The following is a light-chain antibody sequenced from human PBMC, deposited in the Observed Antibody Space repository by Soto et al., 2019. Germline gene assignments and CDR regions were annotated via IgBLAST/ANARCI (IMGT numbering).Light chain of an antibody. CDR1: SSDVGGYNY. CDR2: DVS. J-gene: IGLJ1*01. Sequence: QSALTQPASVSGSPGQSITISCTGTSSDVGGYNYVSWYQHHPGKAPKLMVYDVSNRPSGVSNRFSGSKSGSTASLTISGLQAEDEADYYCISYTSSSTYVFGTGTKLTVL. CDR3: ISYTSSSTYV. V-gene: IGLV2-14*03.